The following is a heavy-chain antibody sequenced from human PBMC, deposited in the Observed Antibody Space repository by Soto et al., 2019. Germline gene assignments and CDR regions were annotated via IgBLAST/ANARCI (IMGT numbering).Heavy chain of an antibody. Sequence: VGSLRLSCAPSGFIFSNYAMSWVRQARGKGLEWVSAIGGSGADTYYTESVKGRFTIARDNFKNTLYLQMNSLRAEDTAVYYCAKDTGRGGGSVFDYWGQGTLVTVS. CDR3: AKDTGRGGGSVFDY. CDR1: GFIFSNYA. CDR2: IGGSGADT. V-gene: IGHV3-23*01. J-gene: IGHJ4*02. D-gene: IGHD2-15*01.